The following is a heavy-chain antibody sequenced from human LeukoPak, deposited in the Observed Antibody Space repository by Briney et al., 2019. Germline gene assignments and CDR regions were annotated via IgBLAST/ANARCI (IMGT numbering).Heavy chain of an antibody. V-gene: IGHV4-59*02. Sequence: PSETLSLTCTVSGDSVRSYYWSWIRQPPGQGLGWLGHINDRGSTNYNPSLQGRVTISIDTSKNQFSLKVNSVTAADTAVYYCVRDSRYGSGWFEDGLDFWGQGTTVTVSS. J-gene: IGHJ6*02. CDR1: GDSVRSYY. CDR2: INDRGST. D-gene: IGHD6-13*01. CDR3: VRDSRYGSGWFEDGLDF.